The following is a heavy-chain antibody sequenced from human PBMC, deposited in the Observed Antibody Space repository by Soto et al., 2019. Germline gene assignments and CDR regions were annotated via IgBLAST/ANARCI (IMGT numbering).Heavy chain of an antibody. CDR3: ASSYSNYALIDYSSYGTDV. CDR1: GYTFTSYA. V-gene: IGHV1-3*01. CDR2: INAGNGNT. D-gene: IGHD4-4*01. Sequence: ASVKVSCKASGYTFTSYAMHWVRQAPGQRLEWMGWINAGNGNTKYSQKFQGRVTITRDTSASTAYMELSSLRSEDTAVYYCASSYSNYALIDYSSYGTDVWGQGTTVTVSS. J-gene: IGHJ6*02.